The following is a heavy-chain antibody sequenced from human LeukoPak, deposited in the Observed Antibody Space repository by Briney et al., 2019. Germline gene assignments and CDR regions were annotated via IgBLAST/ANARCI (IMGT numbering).Heavy chain of an antibody. Sequence: ASVKVSCKASGGTFSSYAISWVRQAPGQGLEWMGRIIPILGIANYAQKFQGRVTITADKSTSTAYMELSSLRSEDTAVYYCARSYYDSSGYLVYNWFDPWGQGTLVTVSS. V-gene: IGHV1-69*04. CDR3: ARSYYDSSGYLVYNWFDP. D-gene: IGHD3-22*01. CDR2: IIPILGIA. CDR1: GGTFSSYA. J-gene: IGHJ5*02.